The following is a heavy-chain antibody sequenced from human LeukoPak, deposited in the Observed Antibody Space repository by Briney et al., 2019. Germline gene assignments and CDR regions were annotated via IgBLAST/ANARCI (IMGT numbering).Heavy chain of an antibody. V-gene: IGHV3-7*03. CDR2: VKEDASET. J-gene: IGHJ4*02. CDR3: AKDHKVVVNDWAFDY. Sequence: GGSLRLSCLGSGFTFSDYWMSWVRQAPGKGPEWVANVKEDASETFYVDSVKGRFTISRDNSKNTLYLQMNSLRAEDTAVYYCAKDHKVVVNDWAFDYWGQGTLVTVSS. CDR1: GFTFSDYW. D-gene: IGHD3-22*01.